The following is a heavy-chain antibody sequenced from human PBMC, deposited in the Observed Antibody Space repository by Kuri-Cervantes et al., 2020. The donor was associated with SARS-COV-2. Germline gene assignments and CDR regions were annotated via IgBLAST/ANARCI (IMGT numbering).Heavy chain of an antibody. CDR2: ISSSDSTT. J-gene: IGHJ4*02. V-gene: IGHV3-11*01. Sequence: GESLKISCVASGFTFRDYYMSWIRQAPGKGLEWISYISSSDSTTYYADSVKGRFTISRDNAKRTLFLQMNSLRVDDTAVYYCSRDQVSAAGTASYWGQGALVTVSS. CDR3: SRDQVSAAGTASY. CDR1: GFTFRDYY. D-gene: IGHD6-13*01.